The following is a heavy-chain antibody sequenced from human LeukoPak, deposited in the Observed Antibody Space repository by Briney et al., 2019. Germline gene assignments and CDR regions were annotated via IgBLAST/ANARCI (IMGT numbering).Heavy chain of an antibody. CDR3: ASAAAGRNDAFDI. D-gene: IGHD6-13*01. CDR2: MNPNSGNT. Sequence: GASVKVSCKASGYTFTSYDINWVRQATGQGLEWMGWMNPNSGNTGYAQKFQGRVTMTRNTSISTAYIELSSLRSEDTAVYYCASAAAGRNDAFDIWGQGTMVTVSS. CDR1: GYTFTSYD. V-gene: IGHV1-8*01. J-gene: IGHJ3*02.